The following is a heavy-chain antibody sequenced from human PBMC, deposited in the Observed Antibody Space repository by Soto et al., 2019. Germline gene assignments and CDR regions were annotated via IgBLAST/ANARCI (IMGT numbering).Heavy chain of an antibody. CDR1: GYTLTELS. CDR3: ATGSMITFGGVIDSQFFDY. CDR2: FDPEDGET. J-gene: IGHJ4*02. D-gene: IGHD3-16*02. V-gene: IGHV1-24*01. Sequence: ASVKVSCKVSGYTLTELSMHWVRQGPGKGLEWMGGFDPEDGETIYAQKFQGRVTMTEDTSTDTAYMELSRLRSEGTAVYYCATGSMITFGGVIDSQFFDYWGQGTLVTVSS.